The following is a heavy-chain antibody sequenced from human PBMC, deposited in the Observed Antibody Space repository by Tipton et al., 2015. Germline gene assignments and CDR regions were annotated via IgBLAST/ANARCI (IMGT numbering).Heavy chain of an antibody. CDR1: GDSISSNHW. CDR3: ARYEVEVDAFDI. V-gene: IGHV4-4*02. Sequence: TLSLTCAVSGDSISSNHWWSWVRQPPGKRLEWIGEIYHDGRVNYNPTLKSRVAISVDKSKNQFSLKLNSVTAADTAVYYCARYEVEVDAFDIWGQGTMVTVSS. D-gene: IGHD3-16*01. CDR2: IYHDGRV. J-gene: IGHJ3*02.